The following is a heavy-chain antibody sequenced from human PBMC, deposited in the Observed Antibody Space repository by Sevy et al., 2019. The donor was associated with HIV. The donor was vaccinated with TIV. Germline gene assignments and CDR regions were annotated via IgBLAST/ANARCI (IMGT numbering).Heavy chain of an antibody. CDR1: GGSITSLY. D-gene: IGHD2-2*01. J-gene: IGHJ6*03. Sequence: ETLSLTCTVSGGSITSLYWNWIRQPPGKGLEWVANIKQDGSEKYYVDSVKGRFTISRDNAKNSLYLQMNSLRAEDTAVYYCARDRRYQLSSYYYYYMDVWGKGTTVTVSS. CDR2: IKQDGSEK. V-gene: IGHV3-7*01. CDR3: ARDRRYQLSSYYYYYMDV.